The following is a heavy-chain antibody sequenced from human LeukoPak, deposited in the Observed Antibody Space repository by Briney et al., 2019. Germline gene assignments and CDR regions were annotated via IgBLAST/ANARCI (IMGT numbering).Heavy chain of an antibody. CDR1: GVSINGNY. Sequence: SETLSLTCTVSGVSINGNYWTWIRQLPGMGLEWIGFVSDTGDTDYNPSLKSRLTISADTSKSQLSLSLSSVTAADTALYYCARVFRGVVTSNWFDPWGQGTLVTVSS. V-gene: IGHV4-59*01. CDR2: VSDTGDT. CDR3: ARVFRGVVTSNWFDP. J-gene: IGHJ5*02. D-gene: IGHD3-3*01.